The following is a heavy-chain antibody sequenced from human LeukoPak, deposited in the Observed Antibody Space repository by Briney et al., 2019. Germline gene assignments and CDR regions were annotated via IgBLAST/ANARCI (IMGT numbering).Heavy chain of an antibody. CDR3: ASRYCSGDSCSQFYYY. CDR2: ISAGGGST. CDR1: GFTFSNYA. D-gene: IGHD2-15*01. V-gene: IGHV3-23*01. J-gene: IGHJ4*02. Sequence: GGSLRLSCAASGFTFSNYAMSWVRQAPGKGLEWVSAISAGGGSTYYADSVKGRFTISRDNSKNTLYLQMNSLRAEDTAVYYCASRYCSGDSCSQFYYYWCQGTLVTVSS.